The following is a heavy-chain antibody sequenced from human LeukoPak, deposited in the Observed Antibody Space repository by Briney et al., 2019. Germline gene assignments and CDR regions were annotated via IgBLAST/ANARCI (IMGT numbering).Heavy chain of an antibody. J-gene: IGHJ6*04. D-gene: IGHD4-17*01. Sequence: PSETLSLTCAVYGGSFSGYYWSWIRQPPGKGLEWIGEINHSGSTNYNPSLKSRVTISVDTSKNQFSLKLSSVTAADTAVYYCARGVTVYYGMDVWGKGTTVTVSS. CDR1: GGSFSGYY. CDR3: ARGVTVYYGMDV. V-gene: IGHV4-34*01. CDR2: INHSGST.